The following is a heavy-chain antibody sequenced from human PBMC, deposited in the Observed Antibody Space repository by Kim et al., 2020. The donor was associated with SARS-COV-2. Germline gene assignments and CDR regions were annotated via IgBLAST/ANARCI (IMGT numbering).Heavy chain of an antibody. J-gene: IGHJ4*02. Sequence: SQTLSLTCAISGDSVSSNSAAWNWIRQSPSRGLEWLGRTYYRSKWYNDYAVSVKSRITINPDTSKNQFSLQLNSVTPEDTAVYYCARENSRFLEWLVGGPGFDYWGQGTLVTVSS. CDR1: GDSVSSNSAA. CDR3: ARENSRFLEWLVGGPGFDY. D-gene: IGHD3-3*01. V-gene: IGHV6-1*01. CDR2: TYYRSKWYN.